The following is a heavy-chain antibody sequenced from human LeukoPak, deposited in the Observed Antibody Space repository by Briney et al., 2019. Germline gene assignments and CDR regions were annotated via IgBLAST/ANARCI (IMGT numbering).Heavy chain of an antibody. D-gene: IGHD2-2*01. Sequence: GGSLRPSCAASGFTFSSYAMSWVRQAPGKGLEWVSTITSGGGSTYYADSVKGRFTISRDNSKNTLYLQMNSLRAEDTAVYYCAKGHPDCRGTSCLLFDCWGQGTLVTVSS. CDR2: ITSGGGST. J-gene: IGHJ4*02. CDR1: GFTFSSYA. CDR3: AKGHPDCRGTSCLLFDC. V-gene: IGHV3-23*01.